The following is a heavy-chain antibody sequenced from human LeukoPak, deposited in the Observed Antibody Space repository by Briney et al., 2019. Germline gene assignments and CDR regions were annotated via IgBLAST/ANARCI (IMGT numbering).Heavy chain of an antibody. D-gene: IGHD6-13*01. CDR3: AKDSRSSSSRGAFDY. Sequence: PGGSLRLSCAASGFTFSSYAMSWVRQAPGKGLEWVLGISGSGGSTYFADSVKGRFTISRDNSKNMLYLQMNSLRAEDMAVYYCAKDSRSSSSRGAFDYWGQGTLVTVSS. CDR1: GFTFSSYA. J-gene: IGHJ4*02. V-gene: IGHV3-23*01. CDR2: ISGSGGST.